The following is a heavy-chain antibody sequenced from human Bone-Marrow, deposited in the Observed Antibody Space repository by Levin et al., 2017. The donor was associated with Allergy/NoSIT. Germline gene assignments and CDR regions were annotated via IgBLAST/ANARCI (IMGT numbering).Heavy chain of an antibody. D-gene: IGHD5-12*01. Sequence: SQTLSLTCDVSTDSFSYSYYIWIRQPPGKGLEWIGYIDHSGITYYNPSLKSRVSISVDTSKNQLFLRMGSVTAADSAVYYCARAISAPALYGLDVWGRGTTVTVSS. CDR2: IDHSGIT. CDR3: ARAISAPALYGLDV. J-gene: IGHJ6*02. V-gene: IGHV4-59*01. CDR1: TDSFSYSY.